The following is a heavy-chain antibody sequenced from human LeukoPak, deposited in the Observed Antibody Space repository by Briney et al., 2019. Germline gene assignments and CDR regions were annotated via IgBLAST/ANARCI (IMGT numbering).Heavy chain of an antibody. CDR3: AREEGGLDV. CDR2: MNTNTGKA. Sequence: ASVKVSCKPSGYDFSIYTLNWVRQVPGQGPERMGWMNTNTGKATYAQDFRGRFVFSFDSSVSTAYLEITSLQAADTAVYYCAREEGGLDVWGQGTTVIVSS. J-gene: IGHJ6*02. CDR1: GYDFSIYT. V-gene: IGHV7-4-1*02.